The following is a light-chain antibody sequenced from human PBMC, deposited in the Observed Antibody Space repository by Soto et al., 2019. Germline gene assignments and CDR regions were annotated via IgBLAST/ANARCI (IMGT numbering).Light chain of an antibody. Sequence: EIVMTQSPATLSVSPGERATLSCRASQSVSGNLAWYQQKPGQTPRLLIYGAFTSATGIPARFSGSGSGTEFTLTISSLQSEDFAVYYCQQYNNWPRTVGQGTKVEIK. CDR2: GAF. V-gene: IGKV3-15*01. J-gene: IGKJ1*01. CDR3: QQYNNWPRT. CDR1: QSVSGN.